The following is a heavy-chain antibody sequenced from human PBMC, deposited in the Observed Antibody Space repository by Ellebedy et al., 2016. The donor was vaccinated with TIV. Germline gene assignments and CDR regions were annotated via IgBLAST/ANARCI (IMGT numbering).Heavy chain of an antibody. CDR1: GYTFTGYY. CDR2: IVVGSGNT. D-gene: IGHD6-19*01. CDR3: AAVAGTFYYYGMDV. Sequence: ASVKVSCKASGYTFTGYYMHWVRQAPGQRLEWIGWIVVGSGNTNYAQKFQERVTITRDMSTSTAYMELSSLRSEDTAVYYCAAVAGTFYYYGMDVWGQGTTVTVSS. V-gene: IGHV1-58*02. J-gene: IGHJ6*02.